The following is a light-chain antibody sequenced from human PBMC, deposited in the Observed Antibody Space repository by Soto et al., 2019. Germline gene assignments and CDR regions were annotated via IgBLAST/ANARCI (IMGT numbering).Light chain of an antibody. CDR2: DAS. V-gene: IGKV3-11*01. Sequence: EIVLTQSPATLSLSPGERATLSCRASQSVSTFLAWYQHKPGQAPRLLIYDASNRATGIPDRFRGSGSGTDFTLTISSLGPEDFALYYCQQSFTTPYTFGQGTKLEIK. CDR1: QSVSTF. CDR3: QQSFTTPYT. J-gene: IGKJ2*01.